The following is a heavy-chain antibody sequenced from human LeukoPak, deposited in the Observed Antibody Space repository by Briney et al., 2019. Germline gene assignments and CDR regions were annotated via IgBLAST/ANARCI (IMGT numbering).Heavy chain of an antibody. CDR2: ISYDGSNK. Sequence: GGSLRLSCAASGFTFSSYGMHWVRQAPGKGLEWVAVISYDGSNKYYADSVKGRFTISRDNSKNTLYLQMNSLRAEDTAVYYCAKDLASSPDAIDYWSQGTLVTVSS. CDR3: AKDLASSPDAIDY. D-gene: IGHD6-13*01. J-gene: IGHJ4*02. CDR1: GFTFSSYG. V-gene: IGHV3-30*18.